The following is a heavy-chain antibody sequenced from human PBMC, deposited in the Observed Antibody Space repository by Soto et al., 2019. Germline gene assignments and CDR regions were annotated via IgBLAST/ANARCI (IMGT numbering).Heavy chain of an antibody. V-gene: IGHV3-53*02. D-gene: IGHD3-16*01. CDR1: GFTVSSYY. Sequence: EVQLVETGGGLIQPGGSLRLSCAATGFTVSSYYMSWVRQAPGKGVEWVSVIYSVGTTYYADSVKGRFTISRDDSKNNLYLQMNNVRVEDTAVYYCARGATRDNMMESPWGQGTLVTVSS. CDR3: ARGATRDNMMESP. CDR2: IYSVGTT. J-gene: IGHJ5*02.